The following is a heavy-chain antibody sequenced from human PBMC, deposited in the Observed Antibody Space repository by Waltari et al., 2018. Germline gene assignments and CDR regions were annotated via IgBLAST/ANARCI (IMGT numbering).Heavy chain of an antibody. Sequence: QVQLVQSGAEMKKPGASVKVSGEASGSTSTAFTLSYLHWVRQAPGQGLQWMGWINPNSGDTKYAQQFQGRVTITRDTSINTAYLELNSLTSDDTAIYSCVRVSTGWNFDYWGQGTLVTVSS. CDR1: GSTSTAFTLSY. CDR2: INPNSGDT. J-gene: IGHJ4*02. CDR3: VRVSTGWNFDY. V-gene: IGHV1-2*02. D-gene: IGHD2-2*01.